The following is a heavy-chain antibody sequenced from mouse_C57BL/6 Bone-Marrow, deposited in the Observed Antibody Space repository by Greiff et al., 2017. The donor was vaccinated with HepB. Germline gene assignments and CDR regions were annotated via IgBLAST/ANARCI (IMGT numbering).Heavy chain of an antibody. CDR3: ARGPYYYGSSGYYFDY. CDR1: GYTFTDYY. J-gene: IGHJ2*01. CDR2: IYPGSGNT. D-gene: IGHD1-1*01. Sequence: VQLQESGPELVKPGASVKISCKASGYTFTDYYINWVKQRPGQGLEWIGWIYPGSGNTKYNEKFKGKATLTVDTSSSTAYMQLSSLTSEDSAVYFCARGPYYYGSSGYYFDYWGQGTTLTVSS. V-gene: IGHV1-84*01.